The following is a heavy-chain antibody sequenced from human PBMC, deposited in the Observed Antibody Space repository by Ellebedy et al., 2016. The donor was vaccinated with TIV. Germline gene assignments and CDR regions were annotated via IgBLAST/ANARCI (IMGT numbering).Heavy chain of an antibody. CDR3: ARDPSTDYYDSSGYLYCDY. V-gene: IGHV3-21*01. D-gene: IGHD3-22*01. CDR2: ISSSSSYI. CDR1: GFTFSSYS. J-gene: IGHJ4*01. Sequence: GESLKISXAASGFTFSSYSMHWVRQAPGKGLEWVSSISSSSSYIYYADSVKGRFTISRDNAKNSLYLQMNSLRAEDTAVYYCARDPSTDYYDSSGYLYCDYWGQGTLVTVSS.